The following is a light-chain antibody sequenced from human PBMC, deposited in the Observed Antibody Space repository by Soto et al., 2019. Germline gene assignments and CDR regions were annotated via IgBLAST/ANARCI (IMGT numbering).Light chain of an antibody. Sequence: AIQLTHSPASRSASVGDRVTITCRASQGISNDLGWYPQKPGKAPKLPTSDAFRLESGAPSRCRGSGSGTEFSLTISGLPPGGSATFDCQQYASYPWTFGRGTKV. CDR2: DAF. CDR1: QGISND. J-gene: IGKJ1*01. V-gene: IGKV1-13*02. CDR3: QQYASYPWT.